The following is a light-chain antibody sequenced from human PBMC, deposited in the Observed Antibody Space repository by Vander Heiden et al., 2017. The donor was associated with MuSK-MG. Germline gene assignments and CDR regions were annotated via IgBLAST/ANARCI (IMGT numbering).Light chain of an antibody. V-gene: IGKV1-5*03. Sequence: DLQMTQSHSTLSASLGDRVTITCRASQSISSWLAWYQQKPGRAPKLLIYVAASLKRGVPSWFSGGGSGTEYTLTSSSLQPDDCATYYCQQQITYSWTFGQGTKVETK. CDR2: VAA. J-gene: IGKJ1*01. CDR1: QSISSW. CDR3: QQQITYSWT.